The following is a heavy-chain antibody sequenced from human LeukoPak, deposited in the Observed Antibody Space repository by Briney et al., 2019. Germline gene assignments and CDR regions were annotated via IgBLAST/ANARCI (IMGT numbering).Heavy chain of an antibody. D-gene: IGHD5-24*01. J-gene: IGHJ4*02. CDR2: IYYSRST. CDR1: GASISSGGYY. V-gene: IGHV4-30-4*01. Sequence: SQTLSLTCTVSGASISSGGYYWNWIRQPPGKGLEWIGYIYYSRSTSYSPSLKSRLTISVDTSKNQFSLKLSSVTAADTAVYYCARDGYNSGYFDYWGQGTLATVSS. CDR3: ARDGYNSGYFDY.